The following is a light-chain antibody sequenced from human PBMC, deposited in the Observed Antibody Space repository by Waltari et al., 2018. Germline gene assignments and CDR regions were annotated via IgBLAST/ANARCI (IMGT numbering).Light chain of an antibody. V-gene: IGLV2-8*01. CDR3: SSYTSINSRV. CDR2: EVS. J-gene: IGLJ3*02. Sequence: QSALTQPPSASGSPGQSVTISCTGTSSDVGGYDSVSWYQQHPGKAPKLMIYEVSKRPSGVPDRFSGSKSGNTASLTVSGLQAEDEADYYCSSYTSINSRVFGGGTKVTVL. CDR1: SSDVGGYDS.